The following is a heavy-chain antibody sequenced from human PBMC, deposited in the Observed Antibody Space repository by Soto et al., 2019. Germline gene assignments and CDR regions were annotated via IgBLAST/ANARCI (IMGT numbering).Heavy chain of an antibody. D-gene: IGHD2-2*01. CDR1: GYTFTGYY. CDR2: INPNSGGT. Sequence: ASVKVSCKASGYTFTGYYMHWVRQAPGQGLEWMGWINPNSGGTNYAQKFQGWVTMTRDTSISTAYMELSRLRSDDTAVYYCARGGIVVVPADGMDVWGQGTTVTVSS. J-gene: IGHJ6*02. CDR3: ARGGIVVVPADGMDV. V-gene: IGHV1-2*04.